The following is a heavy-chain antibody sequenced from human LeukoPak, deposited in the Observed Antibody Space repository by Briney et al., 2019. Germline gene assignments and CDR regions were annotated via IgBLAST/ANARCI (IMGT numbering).Heavy chain of an antibody. Sequence: GGSLRLSCAASGFSFSSFSMSWVRQAPGKGLEWVADIKQDGSEKYFLDSVKGRFTISRDHAKKSLYLQMNSLRGEDTAVYYCARDMRPEVPASSGYYYGMDVWGQGTTVTVSS. V-gene: IGHV3-7*01. CDR1: GFSFSSFS. CDR2: IKQDGSEK. CDR3: ARDMRPEVPASSGYYYGMDV. J-gene: IGHJ6*01. D-gene: IGHD1-14*01.